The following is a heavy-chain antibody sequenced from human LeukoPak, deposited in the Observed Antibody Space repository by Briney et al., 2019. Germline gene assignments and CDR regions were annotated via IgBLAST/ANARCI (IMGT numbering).Heavy chain of an antibody. V-gene: IGHV3-23*01. CDR3: ARDPRLSSGYSTGILWYFDL. J-gene: IGHJ2*01. Sequence: GGSLRLSCAASGFTFSTYAINWVRQAPGKGLEWVSVINNSGGNTFYADSVKGRFTISRDNSRNTLYLQMSSLRGEDTAVYYCARDPRLSSGYSTGILWYFDLWGRGTLVTVSS. CDR2: INNSGGNT. CDR1: GFTFSTYA. D-gene: IGHD3-22*01.